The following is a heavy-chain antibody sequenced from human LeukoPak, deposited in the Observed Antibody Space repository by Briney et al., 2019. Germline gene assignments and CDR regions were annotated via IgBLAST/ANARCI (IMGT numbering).Heavy chain of an antibody. CDR1: GYTFTSYY. CDR2: INPSGGST. CDR3: AGVYSSGWYSGDAFDI. J-gene: IGHJ3*02. V-gene: IGHV1-46*03. D-gene: IGHD6-19*01. Sequence: ASVKVSCKASGYTFTSYYMHWARQAPGQGLEWMGIINPSGGSTSYAQKFQGRVTMTRDTSTSTVYMELSSLRSEDTAVYYCAGVYSSGWYSGDAFDIWGQGTMVTVSS.